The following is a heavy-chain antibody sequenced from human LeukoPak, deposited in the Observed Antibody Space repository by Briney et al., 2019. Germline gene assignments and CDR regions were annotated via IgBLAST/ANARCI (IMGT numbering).Heavy chain of an antibody. D-gene: IGHD3-3*01. CDR1: GGTFSSYA. CDR3: VRDNEDFWSGMPDYYYYYYMDV. J-gene: IGHJ6*03. CDR2: IIPIFGTA. Sequence: SVKVSCKASGGTFSSYAISWVRQAPGQGLEWMGGIIPIFGTANYAQKFQGRVTITADESTSTAYMELSSLRSEDTAVYYCVRDNEDFWSGMPDYYYYYYMDVWGKGTTVTVSS. V-gene: IGHV1-69*13.